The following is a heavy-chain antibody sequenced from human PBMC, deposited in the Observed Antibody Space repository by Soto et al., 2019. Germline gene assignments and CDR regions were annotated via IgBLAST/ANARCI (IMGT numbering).Heavy chain of an antibody. V-gene: IGHV3-30*03. CDR1: GVTFDTRA. D-gene: IGHD3-3*01. CDR3: ATDYGFWSGYFDY. Sequence: GGSLRLSCAASGVTFDTRAIHWLRQAPGQGLEWVAVISFDGSNKRYVDSVEGRFSISRDNSKTTSYLEMNGLKPEDTALYYCATDYGFWSGYFDYWGQGTQVTVSS. CDR2: ISFDGSNK. J-gene: IGHJ4*02.